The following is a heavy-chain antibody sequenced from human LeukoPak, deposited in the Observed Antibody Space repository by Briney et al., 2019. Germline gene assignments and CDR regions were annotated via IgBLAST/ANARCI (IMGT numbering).Heavy chain of an antibody. CDR1: GGSISSYY. V-gene: IGHV4-4*07. J-gene: IGHJ4*02. D-gene: IGHD6-13*01. CDR3: ARGPTARKAGNFDY. Sequence: SETLSLTCTVSGGSISSYYWSWIRQPAGKGLEWIGRIYTSGSTNYNPSLKSRVTMSVDTSKNQFSLKLSSVTAADTAVYYCARGPTARKAGNFDYWDQGTLVTVSS. CDR2: IYTSGST.